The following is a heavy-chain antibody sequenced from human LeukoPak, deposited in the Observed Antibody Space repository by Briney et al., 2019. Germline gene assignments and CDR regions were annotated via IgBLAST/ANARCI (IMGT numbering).Heavy chain of an antibody. CDR3: ARVLYCSSTSCYYMDV. D-gene: IGHD2-2*01. V-gene: IGHV4-61*02. Sequence: SETLSLTCTVSGGSISSGSYYWSWIQQPAGKGLEWIGRIYTSGSTNYNPSLKSRVTISVDTSKNQFSLKLSSVTAADTAVYYCARVLYCSSTSCYYMDVWGKGTTVTVSS. J-gene: IGHJ6*03. CDR1: GGSISSGSYY. CDR2: IYTSGST.